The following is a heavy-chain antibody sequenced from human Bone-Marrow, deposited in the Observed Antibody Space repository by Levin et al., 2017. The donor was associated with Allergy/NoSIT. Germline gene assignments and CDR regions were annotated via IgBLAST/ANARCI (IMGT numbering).Heavy chain of an antibody. Sequence: PGGSLRLSCPVSGFNFGDYALSWVRQAPGKGLEWVGVVRSKAYGRTTEYAPSLKDRFTISRDDSKNIAYLQMNLLKTEDTAVYYCARESDFWSGFMDVWGNGTTVIVSS. CDR2: VRSKAYGRTT. CDR3: ARESDFWSGFMDV. V-gene: IGHV3-49*04. D-gene: IGHD3-3*01. J-gene: IGHJ6*03. CDR1: GFNFGDYA.